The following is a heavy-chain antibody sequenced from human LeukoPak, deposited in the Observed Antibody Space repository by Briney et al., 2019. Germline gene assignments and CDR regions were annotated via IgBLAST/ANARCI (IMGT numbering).Heavy chain of an antibody. D-gene: IGHD3-3*01. Sequence: GKSLRLSCAASVFTFRSHCMHWVRQAPGKGLEWVAVISYDGSNKYYADSVKGRFTISRDSSKNTLYLQMNSLRAEDTAVYYCVGVVSYYYGMDVWGQGTTVTVSS. CDR1: VFTFRSHC. V-gene: IGHV3-30*03. CDR3: VGVVSYYYGMDV. CDR2: ISYDGSNK. J-gene: IGHJ6*02.